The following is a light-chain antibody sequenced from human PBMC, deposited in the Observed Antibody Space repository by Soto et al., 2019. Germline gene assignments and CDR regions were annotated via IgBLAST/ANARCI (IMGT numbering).Light chain of an antibody. CDR3: CSYACSYED. V-gene: IGLV2-11*01. CDR1: STDVGDYDY. J-gene: IGLJ1*01. CDR2: DVS. Sequence: QSVLTQPRSVSGSPGQSVTISCTGTSTDVGDYDYVSWYQQHPGKAPKLMIYDVSKRPSGVPDRFSGSKSGNTASLIISGLQAYDEADYYCCSYACSYEDFGTGPKVTVL.